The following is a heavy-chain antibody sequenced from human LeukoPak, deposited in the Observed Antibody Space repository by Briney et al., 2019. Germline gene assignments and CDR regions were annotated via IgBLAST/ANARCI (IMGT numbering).Heavy chain of an antibody. CDR1: GSNW. CDR3: VSFYETY. Sequence: GGSLRLSCAASGSNWMHWVCQAPGKGLVWVSHINSDGSWTSYADSVKGRFTISKDNAKNTVYLQMNNRRAEDTAVYYCVSFYETYWGRGTLVTVSS. D-gene: IGHD2/OR15-2a*01. J-gene: IGHJ4*02. V-gene: IGHV3-74*01. CDR2: INSDGSWT.